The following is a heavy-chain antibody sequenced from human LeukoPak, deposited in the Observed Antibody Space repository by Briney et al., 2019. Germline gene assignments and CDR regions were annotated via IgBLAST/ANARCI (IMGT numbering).Heavy chain of an antibody. CDR2: ISGDGGST. CDR3: AKDMIPSYYDSSHGLAG. Sequence: GGSLRLSCAASGFTFDDYAMHWVRQAPGKGLEWVSLISGDGGSTYYADSVKGRFTISRDNSKNSLYLQMNSLRTEDTALYYCAKDMIPSYYDSSHGLAGWGQRTLVTVSS. J-gene: IGHJ4*02. CDR1: GFTFDDYA. D-gene: IGHD3-22*01. V-gene: IGHV3-43*02.